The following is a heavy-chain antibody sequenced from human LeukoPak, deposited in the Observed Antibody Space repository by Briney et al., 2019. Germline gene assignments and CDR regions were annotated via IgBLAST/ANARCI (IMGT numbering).Heavy chain of an antibody. CDR2: IYYSEST. CDR1: GGSISSYY. V-gene: IGHV4-59*01. CDR3: ARETSQKGAHYMDV. D-gene: IGHD3-16*01. Sequence: PSETLSLTCTVSGGSISSYYWSWIRQPPGKGLEWIGYIYYSESTNYNPSLKSRVTISVDTSKNQFSLKLSSVTAADTAVYYCARETSQKGAHYMDVWGKGTTVTISS. J-gene: IGHJ6*03.